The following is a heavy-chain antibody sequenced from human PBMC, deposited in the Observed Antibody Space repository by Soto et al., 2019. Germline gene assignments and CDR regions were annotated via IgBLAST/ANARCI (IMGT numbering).Heavy chain of an antibody. V-gene: IGHV3-23*01. J-gene: IGHJ3*02. CDR1: GFTFSDYA. CDR2: LGGSNRDT. CDR3: SKDRVDNNCVWDPFDI. D-gene: IGHD2-15*01. Sequence: EEQLLQSGGGLVQPGGSLRLSCAASGFTFSDYAMSWVRQAPGKGLEWVASLGGSNRDTHYAASVEGRFTVSRDNSKSTVFLQMNSMRVEDTAIYYCSKDRVDNNCVWDPFDIWGQGTLVTVSS.